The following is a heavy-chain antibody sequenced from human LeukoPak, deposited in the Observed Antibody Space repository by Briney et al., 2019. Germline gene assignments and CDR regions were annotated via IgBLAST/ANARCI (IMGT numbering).Heavy chain of an antibody. J-gene: IGHJ4*02. Sequence: SETLSLTCTVSGYSISSGYYWSWVRQPPGKGLEWIGSIYYSGSTHYSPSLKSRVTISVDTSKNQFSLKLSSVTAADTAVYYCARYSETYYYYWGQGTLVTVSS. V-gene: IGHV4-61*01. D-gene: IGHD1-26*01. CDR2: IYYSGST. CDR1: GYSISSGYY. CDR3: ARYSETYYYY.